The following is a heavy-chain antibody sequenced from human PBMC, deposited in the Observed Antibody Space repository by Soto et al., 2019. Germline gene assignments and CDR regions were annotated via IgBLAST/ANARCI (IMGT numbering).Heavy chain of an antibody. Sequence: GGSLRLSCAASGFTFSSYAMSWVRQAPGKGLEWVSAISGSGGSTYYADSVKGRFTISRDNSKNTLYLQMNSLRAEDTAVYYCAKDRSPYSSGWYVYFDYWGQGTLVTVSS. CDR3: AKDRSPYSSGWYVYFDY. J-gene: IGHJ4*02. V-gene: IGHV3-23*01. CDR1: GFTFSSYA. CDR2: ISGSGGST. D-gene: IGHD6-19*01.